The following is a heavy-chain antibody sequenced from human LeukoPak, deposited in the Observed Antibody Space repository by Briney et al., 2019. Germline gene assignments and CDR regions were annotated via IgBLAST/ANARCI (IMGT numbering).Heavy chain of an antibody. J-gene: IGHJ4*02. CDR3: ARGSWRASLSRRSGYDPVGFDY. Sequence: SETLSLTCAVYGGSFSGYYWSWIRQPPGKGLEWIGEINHSGSTNYNPSLKSRVTISVDTSKNQFSLKLSSVTAADTAVYYCARGSWRASLSRRSGYDPVGFDYWGQGTLVTVS. V-gene: IGHV4-34*01. D-gene: IGHD5-12*01. CDR2: INHSGST. CDR1: GGSFSGYY.